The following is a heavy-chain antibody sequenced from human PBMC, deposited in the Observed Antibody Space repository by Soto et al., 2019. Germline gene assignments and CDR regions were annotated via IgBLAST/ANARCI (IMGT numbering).Heavy chain of an antibody. CDR3: AKSLIPYVLEWLYFDY. D-gene: IGHD3-3*01. CDR1: GFTFSSYA. Sequence: GGSLRLSCAASGFTFSSYAMSWVRQAPGKGLEWVSAISGSGGSTYYADSVKGRFTISRDNSKNTLYLQMNSLRAEDTAVYYCAKSLIPYVLEWLYFDYWGQGTLVTVSS. J-gene: IGHJ4*02. CDR2: ISGSGGST. V-gene: IGHV3-23*01.